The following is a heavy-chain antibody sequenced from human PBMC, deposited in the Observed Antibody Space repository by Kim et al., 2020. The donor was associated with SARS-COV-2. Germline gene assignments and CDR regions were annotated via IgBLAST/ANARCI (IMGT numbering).Heavy chain of an antibody. CDR1: GGSLSSSSYY. Sequence: SETLSLTCTVSGGSLSSSSYYWGWIRQPPGKGLEWIGTADYSGNTYYNPSLKSRVTISVDTSKNQFSLKLGSVTAADTAVYYCARHPRYSSXWYV. CDR3: ARHPRYSSXWYV. CDR2: ADYSGNT. J-gene: IGHJ2*01. V-gene: IGHV4-39*01. D-gene: IGHD6-19*01.